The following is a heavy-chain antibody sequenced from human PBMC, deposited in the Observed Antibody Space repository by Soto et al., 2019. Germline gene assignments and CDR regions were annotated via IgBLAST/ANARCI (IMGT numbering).Heavy chain of an antibody. CDR1: GFTFRSYA. V-gene: IGHV3-23*01. J-gene: IGHJ4*02. Sequence: GWSLRLACAASGFTFRSYAMSWFRQAPGKGLEWVSVISGSGGSTYYADSVKGRFTISRDNSKNTMYLQMNSLRAEDTAVYYCARDRSGSYYPSFFDYWGQGILVTVSS. CDR2: ISGSGGST. CDR3: ARDRSGSYYPSFFDY. D-gene: IGHD1-26*01.